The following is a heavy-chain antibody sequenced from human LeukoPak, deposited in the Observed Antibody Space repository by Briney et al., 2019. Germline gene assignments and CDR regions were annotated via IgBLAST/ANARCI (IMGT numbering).Heavy chain of an antibody. J-gene: IGHJ6*02. CDR1: GFTFSNYA. CDR3: AKGELLRYYYGMDV. CDR2: ISGSGGST. D-gene: IGHD1-26*01. Sequence: GGSLRLSCAASGFTFSNYAMSWVRQAPGKGLEWVSAISGSGGSTYYADSVKGRFTISRDNSKNTLYLQMNSLRAEDTAVYYCAKGELLRYYYGMDVWGQGTTVTVSS. V-gene: IGHV3-23*01.